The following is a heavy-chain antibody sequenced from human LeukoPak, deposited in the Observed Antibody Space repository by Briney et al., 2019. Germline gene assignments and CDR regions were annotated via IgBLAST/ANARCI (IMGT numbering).Heavy chain of an antibody. D-gene: IGHD4-17*01. Sequence: GGSLRLSCAASGFTFSYYTMHWVRQAPGKGLEYVSAISSDGVNTYYANSVKGRFTISRDNSKNTLYLQMGSLRAEDMAVYYCARDEYGDYIFEYWGQGTLVTVSS. CDR1: GFTFSYYT. CDR3: ARDEYGDYIFEY. J-gene: IGHJ4*02. V-gene: IGHV3-64*01. CDR2: ISSDGVNT.